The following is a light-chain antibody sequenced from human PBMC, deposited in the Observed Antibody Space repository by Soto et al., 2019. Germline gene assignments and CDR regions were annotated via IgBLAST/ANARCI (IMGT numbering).Light chain of an antibody. CDR3: QHYNSYSEA. V-gene: IGKV1-5*03. CDR2: KAS. J-gene: IGKJ1*01. CDR1: QTISSW. Sequence: IQMTQSLSPLSPSLLDRVTINCRASQTISSWLAWYQQKPGKAPKLLIYKASTLKSGVPSRFSGSGSGTEFTLTISSLQPDDFATYYCQHYNSYSEAFGQGTKVDI.